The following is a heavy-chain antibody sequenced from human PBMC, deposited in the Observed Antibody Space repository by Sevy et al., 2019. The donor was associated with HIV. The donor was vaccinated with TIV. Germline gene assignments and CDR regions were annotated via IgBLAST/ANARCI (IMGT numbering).Heavy chain of an antibody. CDR3: AKDRGKFYYGSGRKDY. J-gene: IGHJ4*02. Sequence: GGSLRLSCAASGFTFSSYAMSWVRQAPGKGLEWVSVISGSGGSTYYADSVKGRFTISRDNSKNTLYLQMNSLGAEDTAVYYCAKDRGKFYYGSGRKDYWGQGTLVTVSS. V-gene: IGHV3-23*01. D-gene: IGHD3-10*01. CDR1: GFTFSSYA. CDR2: ISGSGGST.